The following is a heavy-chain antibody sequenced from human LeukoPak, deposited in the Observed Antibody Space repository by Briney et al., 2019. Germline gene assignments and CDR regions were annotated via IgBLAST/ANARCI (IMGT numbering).Heavy chain of an antibody. V-gene: IGHV4-34*01. CDR3: ARDRDGYNYDDY. Sequence: PSETLSLTCVVYGGSFSGYYWSWIRQPPGKGLEWIGEINHSGSTNYNPSLKSRVTISVDTSKNQFSLKLSSVTAADTAVYYCARDRDGYNYDDYWGQGTLVTVSS. CDR1: GGSFSGYY. CDR2: INHSGST. J-gene: IGHJ4*02. D-gene: IGHD5-12*01.